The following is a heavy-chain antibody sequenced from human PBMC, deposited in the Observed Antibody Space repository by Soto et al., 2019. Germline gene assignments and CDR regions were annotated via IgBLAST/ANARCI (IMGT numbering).Heavy chain of an antibody. J-gene: IGHJ4*02. CDR1: GGSFSGYY. Sequence: SETLSLTCAVYGGSFSGYYWSWIRQPPGKGLEWIGEINHSGSTNYNPSLKSRVTISVDTSKNQFSLKLRSVTAADTAVYYCARGRATQHQGSIAAQPLDYWGQGTLVTVSS. CDR3: ARGRATQHQGSIAAQPLDY. V-gene: IGHV4-34*01. CDR2: INHSGST. D-gene: IGHD6-6*01.